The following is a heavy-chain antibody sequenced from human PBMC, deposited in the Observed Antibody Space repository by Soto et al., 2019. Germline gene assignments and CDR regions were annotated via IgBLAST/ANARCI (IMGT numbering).Heavy chain of an antibody. Sequence: SETLSLTCGVYGGSLRNYYWIWFRQPPGKGLEWIGEVNHSGEATYSPSPQRRITISLDTSNNQFSLKMTSVTAADTAMYLCTRAERFPRSWFDPWGQGTQVTVSS. J-gene: IGHJ5*02. D-gene: IGHD3-10*01. V-gene: IGHV4-34*01. CDR2: VNHSGEA. CDR3: TRAERFPRSWFDP. CDR1: GGSLRNYY.